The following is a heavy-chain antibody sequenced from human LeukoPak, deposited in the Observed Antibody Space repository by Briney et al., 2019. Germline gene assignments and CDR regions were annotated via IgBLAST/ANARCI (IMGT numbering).Heavy chain of an antibody. CDR2: INSDGSST. D-gene: IGHD1-26*01. CDR3: ARYSGSFDY. J-gene: IGHJ4*02. Sequence: GGSLRLSCAASGFTFSSYWMHWDSQAPGKRLVWVSRINSDGSSTSYADSVKGRFTISRDNAKNTLYLQMNSLRAEDTAVYYCARYSGSFDYWGQGTLVTVSS. CDR1: GFTFSSYW. V-gene: IGHV3-74*01.